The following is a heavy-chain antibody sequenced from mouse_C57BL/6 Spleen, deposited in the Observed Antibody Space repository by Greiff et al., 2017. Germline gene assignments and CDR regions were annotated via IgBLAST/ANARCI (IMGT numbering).Heavy chain of an antibody. J-gene: IGHJ4*01. CDR1: GFNIKDDY. CDR2: IDPENGDT. Sequence: EVHLVESGAELVRPGASVKLSCTASGFNIKDDYMHWVKQRPEQGLEWIGWIDPENGDTEYASKFQGKATITADTSSNTAYLQLSSLTSEDTAVYYCTTRSGHYAMDYWGQGTSVTVSS. CDR3: TTRSGHYAMDY. D-gene: IGHD3-2*02. V-gene: IGHV14-4*01.